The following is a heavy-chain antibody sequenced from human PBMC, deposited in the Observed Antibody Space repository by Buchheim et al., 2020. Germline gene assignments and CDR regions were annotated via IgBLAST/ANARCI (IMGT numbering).Heavy chain of an antibody. J-gene: IGHJ4*02. CDR2: LNYDGTTT. D-gene: IGHD3-22*01. CDR1: GFTFSDYW. Sequence: EVHLLESGGGLVQPGGSLRLSCSASGFTFSDYWMHWVRQGPGKGLMWVSRLNYDGTTTNYADSVKGRFIMSRDNAKNQLYLQLDSLRPDDTAVYYCARGPRNHYYDKSGLYHIDNWGQGTL. CDR3: ARGPRNHYYDKSGLYHIDN. V-gene: IGHV3-74*01.